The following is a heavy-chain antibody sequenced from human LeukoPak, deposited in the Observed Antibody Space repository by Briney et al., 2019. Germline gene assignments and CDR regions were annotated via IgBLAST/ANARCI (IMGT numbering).Heavy chain of an antibody. CDR2: IYYSGST. J-gene: IGHJ4*02. D-gene: IGHD6-6*01. CDR1: GGSISSSSYY. CDR3: ARLGSISLDY. V-gene: IGHV4-39*01. Sequence: SETLSLTCTVSGGSISSSSYYWGWIRQPPGTGLEWIGSIYYSGSTYYNPSLKSRVTISVDTSKNQFSLKLSSVTAADTAVYYCARLGSISLDYWGQGTLVTVSS.